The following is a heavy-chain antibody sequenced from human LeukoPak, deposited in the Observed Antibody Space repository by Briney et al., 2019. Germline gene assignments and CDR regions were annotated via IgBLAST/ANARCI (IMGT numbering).Heavy chain of an antibody. V-gene: IGHV4-39*01. CDR3: ARLVGDYYFDY. J-gene: IGHJ4*02. D-gene: IGHD2-21*01. CDR1: GGSISSSSYY. Sequence: SETLSLTCTVSGGSISSSSYYWGWIRQPPGEGLEWIGSIYYSGSTYYNPSLKSRVTISVDTSKNQFSLKLSSVTAADTAVYYCARLVGDYYFDYWAREPWSPSPQ. CDR2: IYYSGST.